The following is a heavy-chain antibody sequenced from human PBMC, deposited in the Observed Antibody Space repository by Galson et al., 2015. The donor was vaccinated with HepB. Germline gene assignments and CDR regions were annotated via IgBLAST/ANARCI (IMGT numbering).Heavy chain of an antibody. D-gene: IGHD3-22*01. CDR3: ATLRTYESRGYDYDF. Sequence: SLRLSCAASAFPFSDFLMSWVRQPPGKGLEWAATIKQDGSGKYYVDSVKGRFVISRDNAKNSLYLQMNNLRAEDTGLYYCATLRTYESRGYDYDFWGQGTLATVSS. CDR2: IKQDGSGK. CDR1: AFPFSDFL. J-gene: IGHJ4*02. V-gene: IGHV3-7*01.